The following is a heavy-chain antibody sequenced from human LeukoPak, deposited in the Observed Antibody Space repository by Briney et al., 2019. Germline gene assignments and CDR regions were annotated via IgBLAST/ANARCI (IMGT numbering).Heavy chain of an antibody. D-gene: IGHD1-26*01. CDR2: IYTDGST. Sequence: PGGSLRLSCAASGFTVSSNYMNWVRQAPGKGLEWVSVIYTDGSTYYAESVKGRFTISRDISKNTLYLQMNSLRAEDTAVYYCARRRVGATLGGFDYWGQGTLVTVSS. J-gene: IGHJ4*02. CDR3: ARRRVGATLGGFDY. CDR1: GFTVSSNY. V-gene: IGHV3-53*01.